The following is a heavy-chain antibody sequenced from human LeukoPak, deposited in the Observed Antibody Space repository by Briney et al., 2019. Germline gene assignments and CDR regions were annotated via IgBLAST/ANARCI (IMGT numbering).Heavy chain of an antibody. Sequence: ASVTVSFTVSGYILTKLSLHWVRQAPGGGLEWMGGFDPEDRETIYAQKFQGRVTMTEDTSTNTAHMGLSSLRSEDTAVYYCARTLNYYDSSGWDYWGQGTLVTVSS. CDR1: GYILTKLS. J-gene: IGHJ4*02. CDR2: FDPEDRET. CDR3: ARTLNYYDSSGWDY. V-gene: IGHV1-24*01. D-gene: IGHD3-22*01.